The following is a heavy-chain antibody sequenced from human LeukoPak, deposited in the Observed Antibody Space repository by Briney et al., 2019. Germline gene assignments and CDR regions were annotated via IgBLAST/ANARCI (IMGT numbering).Heavy chain of an antibody. Sequence: PGGSLRLSCAASGFTFSSYSMNWVRQAPGKGLKWVSSISSSSSYIYYADSVKGRFTISRDNAKNSLYLQMNSLRAEDTAVYYCARDLVVVPAAPFDYWGQGTLVTVSS. CDR1: GFTFSSYS. CDR2: ISSSSSYI. J-gene: IGHJ4*02. V-gene: IGHV3-21*01. CDR3: ARDLVVVPAAPFDY. D-gene: IGHD2-2*01.